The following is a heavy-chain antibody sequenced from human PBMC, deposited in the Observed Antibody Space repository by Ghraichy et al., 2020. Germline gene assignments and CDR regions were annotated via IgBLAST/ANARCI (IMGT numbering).Heavy chain of an antibody. J-gene: IGHJ4*02. CDR3: AKDRPAHYYYDSSGYYLFDY. CDR2: ISGSGGST. D-gene: IGHD3-22*01. Sequence: GGSLRLSCAASGFTFSSYAMSWVRQAPGKGLEWVSAISGSGGSTYYADSVKGRFTISRDNSKNTLYLQMNSLRAEDTAVYYCAKDRPAHYYYDSSGYYLFDYWGQGTLVTVSS. V-gene: IGHV3-23*01. CDR1: GFTFSSYA.